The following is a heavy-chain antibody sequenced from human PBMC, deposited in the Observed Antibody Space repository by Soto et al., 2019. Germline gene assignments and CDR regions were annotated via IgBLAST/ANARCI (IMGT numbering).Heavy chain of an antibody. V-gene: IGHV4-59*01. J-gene: IGHJ5*02. CDR1: GGSISSYY. D-gene: IGHD3-16*01. Sequence: SETLSLTCTVSGGSISSYYWSWIRQPPGKGLEWIGYIYYSGSTNYNPSLKSRVTISVDTSKNQFSLKLSSVTAADTAVYYCARDMSLHYNWFDPWGQGTLVTVSS. CDR2: IYYSGST. CDR3: ARDMSLHYNWFDP.